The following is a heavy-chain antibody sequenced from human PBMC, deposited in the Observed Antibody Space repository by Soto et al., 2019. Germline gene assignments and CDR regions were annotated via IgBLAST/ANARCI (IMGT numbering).Heavy chain of an antibody. CDR3: AKDSDREYFQH. D-gene: IGHD3-10*01. CDR1: GFTFSSYG. CDR2: ISASDGGA. Sequence: EVQLLESGGSLVQPGGSLRLSCAASGFTFSSYGMSWFRQAPEKGLEWVSGISASDGGAYYADSVKGRFTIYRDNSENTLYLQMNSLRVEDTAVYYCAKDSDREYFQHWGQGTLVTVSS. J-gene: IGHJ1*01. V-gene: IGHV3-23*01.